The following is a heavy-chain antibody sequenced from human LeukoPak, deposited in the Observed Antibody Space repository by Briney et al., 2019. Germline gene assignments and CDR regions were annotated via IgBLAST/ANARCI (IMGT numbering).Heavy chain of an antibody. Sequence: PGGSLRLSCAASGFTFSSYSMNWVRQAPGKGLVWVSRINGDGTSTSTSYADSVKGRFTISRDNAKNTLYLHMNTLRAEDTAVYYCARDRDYGAPDYWGQGTLVTVSS. J-gene: IGHJ4*02. CDR3: ARDRDYGAPDY. V-gene: IGHV3-74*01. CDR2: INGDGTSTST. CDR1: GFTFSSYS. D-gene: IGHD4-17*01.